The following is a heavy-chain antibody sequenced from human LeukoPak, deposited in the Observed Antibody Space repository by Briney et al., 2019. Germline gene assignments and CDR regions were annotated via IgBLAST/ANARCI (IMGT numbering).Heavy chain of an antibody. V-gene: IGHV3-66*01. CDR1: GFTVSSNY. J-gene: IGHJ6*02. D-gene: IGHD6-13*01. CDR2: IYSGGST. CDR3: ARGGAAAATYYYGMDV. Sequence: GGFLRLSCAASGFTVSSNYMSWVRQAPGKGLEWVSVIYSGGSTYYADSVKGRFTISRDNSKNTLYLQMNSLRAEDTAVYYCARGGAAAATYYYGMDVWGQGTTVTVSS.